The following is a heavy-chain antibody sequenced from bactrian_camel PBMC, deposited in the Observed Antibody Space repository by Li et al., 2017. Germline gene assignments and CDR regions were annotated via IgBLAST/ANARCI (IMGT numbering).Heavy chain of an antibody. V-gene: IGHV3S40*01. CDR2: FATGSGNT. Sequence: VQLVESGGGSVQAGGSLRLSCAASGYSVSTGYMAWFRQAPGKEHEGVARFATGSGNTYYADSVKGRFTISRDNAKNTVYLQMNSLKPEDTAMYYCAADFYNMQLARHYSNWGQGTQVTV. D-gene: IGHD4*01. J-gene: IGHJ4*01. CDR3: AADFYNMQLARHYSN. CDR1: GYSVSTGY.